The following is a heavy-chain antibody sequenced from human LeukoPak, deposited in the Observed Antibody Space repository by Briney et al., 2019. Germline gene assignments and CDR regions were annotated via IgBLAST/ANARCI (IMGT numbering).Heavy chain of an antibody. CDR1: GYTFTGYY. J-gene: IGHJ5*02. CDR2: INPNSVGT. V-gene: IGHV1-2*02. D-gene: IGHD3-10*01. Sequence: SVKVSCKASGYTFTGYYTHWVRQAPGQALEGMGWINPNSVGTNYAQKFQRRVTMTRDTSISTAYMELSRLRSDDTAVYYCATLNYYGSGSYLDWFDPWGQGTLVTVSS. CDR3: ATLNYYGSGSYLDWFDP.